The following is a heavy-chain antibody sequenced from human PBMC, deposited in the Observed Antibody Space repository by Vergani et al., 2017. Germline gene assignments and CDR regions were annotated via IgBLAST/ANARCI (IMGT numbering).Heavy chain of an antibody. J-gene: IGHJ4*02. CDR2: ISYDGSNK. CDR3: ARDLDVYDSSGSIDY. D-gene: IGHD3-22*01. V-gene: IGHV3-30-3*01. Sequence: QVQLVESGGGVVQPGRSLRLSCAASGFTFSSYAMHWVRQAPGKGLEWVAVISYDGSNKYYADSVKGRFTISRDNSKNTLYLQMNSLRAEDTAVYYCARDLDVYDSSGSIDYWGQGTLVTVSS. CDR1: GFTFSSYA.